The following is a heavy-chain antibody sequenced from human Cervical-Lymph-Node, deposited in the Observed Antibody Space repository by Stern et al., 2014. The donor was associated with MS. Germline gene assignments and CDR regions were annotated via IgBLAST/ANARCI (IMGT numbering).Heavy chain of an antibody. Sequence: VQLVESGAEVKKPGSSGKVSCTVSGATFSTNGISWVRQGPGQGLEGMGATVPIFERSNYAQRFRGRVTITADESTSTSYMELTSLRSDDTGVYYCAREHHGGNFAAWGQGTLVTVSS. CDR1: GATFSTNG. D-gene: IGHD4-23*01. J-gene: IGHJ5*02. CDR2: TVPIFERS. CDR3: AREHHGGNFAA. V-gene: IGHV1-69*01.